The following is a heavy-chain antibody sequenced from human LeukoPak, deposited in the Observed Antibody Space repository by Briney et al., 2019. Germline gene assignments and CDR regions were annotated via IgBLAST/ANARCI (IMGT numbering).Heavy chain of an antibody. CDR2: INVYNGNT. CDR1: AYTFTNYT. Sequence: ASVKVSCTASAYTFTNYTIRWVRQAPGQGLEWMGWINVYNGNTNYAQKFHDRVTMTTDTATSTTTGTATSTTYMELRGLRSDDTAVYYCASGYCSGSNCYNVLDYWGQGTLVTVSS. D-gene: IGHD2-15*01. CDR3: ASGYCSGSNCYNVLDY. V-gene: IGHV1-18*01. J-gene: IGHJ4*02.